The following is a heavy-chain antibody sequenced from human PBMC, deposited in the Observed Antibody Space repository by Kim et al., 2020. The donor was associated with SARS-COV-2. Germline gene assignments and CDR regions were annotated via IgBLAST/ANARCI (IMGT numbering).Heavy chain of an antibody. CDR1: GGSFSGYY. CDR2: INHSGST. D-gene: IGHD3-10*01. CDR3: AARSSGSYSLFDY. V-gene: IGHV4-34*01. Sequence: SETLSLTCAVYGGSFSGYYWSWIRQPPGKGLEWIGEINHSGSTNYNPSLKSRVTISVDTSKNQFSLKLSSVTAADTAVYYCAARSSGSYSLFDYWGQGTLVTVSS. J-gene: IGHJ4*02.